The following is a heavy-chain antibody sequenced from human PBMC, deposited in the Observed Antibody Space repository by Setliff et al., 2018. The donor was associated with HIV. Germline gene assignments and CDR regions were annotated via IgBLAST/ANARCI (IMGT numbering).Heavy chain of an antibody. CDR3: AKAHPGSSGLIDY. CDR2: LSGSGVST. CDR1: GFTFGSFA. D-gene: IGHD3-22*01. V-gene: IGHV3-23*01. J-gene: IGHJ4*01. Sequence: GGSLRLSCAASGFTFGSFAMSWVRQAPGKGLEWVSTLSGSGVSTYYADSVKGRFTISRDNSKNTLYLQMSSLRAEDTAVYYCAKAHPGSSGLIDYWGQEPWSPSPQ.